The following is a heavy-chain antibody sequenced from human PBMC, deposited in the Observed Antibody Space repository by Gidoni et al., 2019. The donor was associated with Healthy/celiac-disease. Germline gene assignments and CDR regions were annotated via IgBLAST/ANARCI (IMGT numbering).Heavy chain of an antibody. D-gene: IGHD6-19*01. CDR2: ISSSSSYI. V-gene: IGHV3-21*01. CDR3: ARDEGAVAGTGGYFDY. CDR1: GFTFRIYS. J-gene: IGHJ4*02. Sequence: EVLLVDSGGGLVNHGGFLRLSCAASGFTFRIYSINWVRQAPGKGLEWVSAISSSSSYIYYADSVKGRFTISRDNAKNSLYLQMNSLRAEDTAVYYCARDEGAVAGTGGYFDYWGQGTLVTVSS.